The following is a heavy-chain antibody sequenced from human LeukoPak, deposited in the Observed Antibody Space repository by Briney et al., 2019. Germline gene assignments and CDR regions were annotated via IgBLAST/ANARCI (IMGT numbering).Heavy chain of an antibody. D-gene: IGHD6-19*01. CDR1: GFTFSGSA. Sequence: QSGGSLRLSCAASGFTFSGSAMHWVRQASGKGLEWVGRIRSKANSYATAYAASVKGRFTISRDDSKNTAYLQMNSLKTEDTAVYYCTRLAVADTVDYWGQGTLVTVSS. CDR2: IRSKANSYAT. CDR3: TRLAVADTVDY. V-gene: IGHV3-73*01. J-gene: IGHJ4*02.